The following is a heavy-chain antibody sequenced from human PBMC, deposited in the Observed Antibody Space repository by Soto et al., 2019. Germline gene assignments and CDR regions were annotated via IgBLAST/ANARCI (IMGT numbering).Heavy chain of an antibody. J-gene: IGHJ4*02. Sequence: GGSQRLSCAASGFTFSDHYMDWVRQAPGKGLEWVGRTRDKANSYTTKYAASVKGRFTISRDDSKNSLYLQMNSLKTEDTAVYYGASVGYSYGSCDYWGQGTLVTVSS. CDR3: ASVGYSYGSCDY. CDR1: GFTFSDHY. D-gene: IGHD5-18*01. V-gene: IGHV3-72*01. CDR2: TRDKANSYTT.